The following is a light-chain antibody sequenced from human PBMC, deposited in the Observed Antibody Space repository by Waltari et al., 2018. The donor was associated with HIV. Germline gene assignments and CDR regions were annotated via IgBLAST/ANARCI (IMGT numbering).Light chain of an antibody. J-gene: IGLJ3*02. CDR2: GVR. V-gene: IGLV2-14*01. Sequence: HSALTQPASVSGSPGQSITISCSGTVTDIDIYKFVSWYRQYPGLAPQLVLYGVRSRPSVVSLRFSGSKSGDTASLTISGLEAEDEADYYCSSYTPSHSLVFGGGTKLTVL. CDR1: VTDIDIYKF. CDR3: SSYTPSHSLV.